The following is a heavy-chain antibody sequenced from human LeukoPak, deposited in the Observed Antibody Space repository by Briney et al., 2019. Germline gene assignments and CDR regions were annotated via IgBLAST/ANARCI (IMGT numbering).Heavy chain of an antibody. V-gene: IGHV1-69*02. CDR3: ASSLSYYDFWSGEKFDY. J-gene: IGHJ4*02. Sequence: ASVKVSCKASGGTFSSYTISWVRQAPGQGLEWMGRIIPILGIANYAQKFQGRVTITADKSTSTAYMELSSLRSEDTAVYYCASSLSYYDFWSGEKFDYWGQGTLVTVSS. CDR1: GGTFSSYT. D-gene: IGHD3-3*01. CDR2: IIPILGIA.